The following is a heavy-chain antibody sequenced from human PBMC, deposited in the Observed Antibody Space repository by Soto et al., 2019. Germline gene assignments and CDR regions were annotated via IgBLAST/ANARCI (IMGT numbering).Heavy chain of an antibody. CDR2: IYYSGST. D-gene: IGHD4-17*01. V-gene: IGHV4-59*08. CDR1: GGSISSYY. J-gene: IGHJ4*02. CDR3: GGQDYGAKGYYFEN. Sequence: SETLSLTCTGSGGSISSYYWCWVRQPPGRGLEWIGYIYYSGSTNYNPSLKSRVTISVDTSKNQFSLKMNSVTAADTAVYFCGGQDYGAKGYYFENWGQGALVTVSS.